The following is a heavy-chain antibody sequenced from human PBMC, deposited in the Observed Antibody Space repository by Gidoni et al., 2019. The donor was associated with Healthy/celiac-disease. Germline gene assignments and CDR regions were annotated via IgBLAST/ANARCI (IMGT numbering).Heavy chain of an antibody. CDR3: AKGGTYYYDSSGYPGDAFDI. CDR1: GFTFSSYA. J-gene: IGHJ3*02. CDR2: ISGSGGST. D-gene: IGHD3-22*01. Sequence: EVQLLESGGGLVQPGGSLRLSCAASGFTFSSYAMSWVRQAPGKGLEWVSAISGSGGSTYYADSVKGRFTISRDNSKNTLYLQMNSLRAEDTAVYYCAKGGTYYYDSSGYPGDAFDIWGQGTMVTVSS. V-gene: IGHV3-23*01.